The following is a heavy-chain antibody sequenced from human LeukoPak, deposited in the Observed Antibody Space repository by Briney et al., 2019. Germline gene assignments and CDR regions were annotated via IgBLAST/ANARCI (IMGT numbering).Heavy chain of an antibody. CDR2: IYNSEYH. Sequence: SETLSLTCTVSGDSISSYYWSGIRQPPGKGLEGIAYIYNSEYHHYNPSLKRRASISVDKSKNLCSLRLSSVTAADTAVYYCARHAIYSGGYSYWFDPWGLGTLVTVSS. J-gene: IGHJ5*02. V-gene: IGHV4-59*08. CDR1: GDSISSYY. D-gene: IGHD1-26*01. CDR3: ARHAIYSGGYSYWFDP.